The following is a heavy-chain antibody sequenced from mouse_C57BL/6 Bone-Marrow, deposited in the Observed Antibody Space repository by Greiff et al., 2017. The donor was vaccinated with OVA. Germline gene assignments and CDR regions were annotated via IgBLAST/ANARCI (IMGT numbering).Heavy chain of an antibody. V-gene: IGHV1-59*01. CDR2: IDPSDSCT. Sequence: QVQLQQPGAELVRPGTSVKLSCKASGYTFTSYWMHWVKQRPGQGLEWIGGIDPSDSCTNYNKKFKGKATLTVDTSSSTDYMQLSSLTSEDAAVYDCARSSDVCGYDAMDYWGQGTSVTVSS. J-gene: IGHJ4*01. CDR1: GYTFTSYW. CDR3: ARSSDVCGYDAMDY.